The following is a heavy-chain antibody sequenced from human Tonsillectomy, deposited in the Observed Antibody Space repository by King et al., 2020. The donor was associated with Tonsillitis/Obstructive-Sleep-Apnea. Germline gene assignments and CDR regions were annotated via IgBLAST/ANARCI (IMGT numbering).Heavy chain of an antibody. V-gene: IGHV4-31*03. J-gene: IGHJ4*02. CDR2: IYYSGST. D-gene: IGHD2-2*01. Sequence: HVQLQESGPGLVKPSQTLSLTCTVSGGSISSGGYYWSWIRQHPGKGLEWIGYIYYSGSTYYNPSLKSRVTISVDTPKNQFSLKLSSVTAADTAVYYCARGYCSSTSCSPFDYWGQGTLVTVSS. CDR3: ARGYCSSTSCSPFDY. CDR1: GGSISSGGYY.